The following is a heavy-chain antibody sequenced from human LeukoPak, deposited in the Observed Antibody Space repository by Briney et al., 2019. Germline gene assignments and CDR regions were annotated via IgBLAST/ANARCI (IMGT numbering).Heavy chain of an antibody. V-gene: IGHV1-24*01. CDR1: GYTLTELS. D-gene: IGHD3-16*02. Sequence: ASVKVSCKVSGYTLTELSMHWVRQAPGKGLEWMGGFDPEDGETIYAQKFQGRVTMTEDTSTDTAYMELSSLRSEDTAVYYCATGIMITFGGVIAHPGLFDYWGQGTLVTVSS. J-gene: IGHJ4*02. CDR2: FDPEDGET. CDR3: ATGIMITFGGVIAHPGLFDY.